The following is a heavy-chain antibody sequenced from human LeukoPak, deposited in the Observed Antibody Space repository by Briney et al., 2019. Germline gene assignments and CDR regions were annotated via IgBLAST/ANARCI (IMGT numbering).Heavy chain of an antibody. D-gene: IGHD5-18*01. J-gene: IGHJ4*02. Sequence: GGSLRLSCAASGFTLSSYGMHWVRQAPGKGLEWVAFIRYDGSNKYYADSVKGRFTISRDNSKNTLYLQMNSLRAEDTAVYYCARLAVDTAMPDYFDYWGQGTLVTVSS. V-gene: IGHV3-30*02. CDR2: IRYDGSNK. CDR1: GFTLSSYG. CDR3: ARLAVDTAMPDYFDY.